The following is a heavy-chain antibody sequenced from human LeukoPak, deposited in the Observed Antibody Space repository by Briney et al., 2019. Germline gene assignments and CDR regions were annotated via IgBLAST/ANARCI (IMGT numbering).Heavy chain of an antibody. J-gene: IGHJ4*02. D-gene: IGHD1-26*01. CDR2: INSDGSST. CDR1: GFTFSSYW. Sequence: GGSLRLSCAASGFTFSSYWMHWVRQAPGKGLVWVSRINSDGSSTSYADSVKGRFTISRDNSKNSLYLRMNSLRTEDIALYYCAKDIGGRGSYSPDYWGQGTLVTVSS. V-gene: IGHV3-74*01. CDR3: AKDIGGRGSYSPDY.